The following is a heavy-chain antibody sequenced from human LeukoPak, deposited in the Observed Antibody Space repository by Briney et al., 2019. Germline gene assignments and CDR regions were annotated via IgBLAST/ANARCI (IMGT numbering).Heavy chain of an antibody. Sequence: KASETLSLTCTVSGGSISSGDYYWSWIRQPPGKGLEWIGYIHNSGTSTYNLSLKSRVTISADTSKNQFSLKLNSMTTADTAVYYCTRGAGWLIDYWGQGILVTVSS. CDR1: GGSISSGDYY. J-gene: IGHJ4*02. D-gene: IGHD3-16*01. CDR2: IHNSGTS. V-gene: IGHV4-61*08. CDR3: TRGAGWLIDY.